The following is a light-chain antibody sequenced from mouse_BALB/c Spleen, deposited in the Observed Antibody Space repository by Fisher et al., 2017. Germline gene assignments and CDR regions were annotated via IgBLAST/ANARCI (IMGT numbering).Light chain of an antibody. Sequence: IVITQSPAIIAASPGEKVTITCSASSSVSYMNWYQQKSGTSPKLLIYSTSNLAPGVPARFSGSGSGTSYSLTISSMEAEDAATYYCQQWSSNPWTFGGGTKLEIK. J-gene: IGKJ1*01. CDR3: QQWSSNPWT. CDR1: SSVSY. CDR2: STS. V-gene: IGKV4-57*01.